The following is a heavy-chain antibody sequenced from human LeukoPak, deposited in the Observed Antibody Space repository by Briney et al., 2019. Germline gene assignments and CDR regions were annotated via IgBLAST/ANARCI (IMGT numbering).Heavy chain of an antibody. CDR2: INAGGSST. V-gene: IGHV3-74*01. CDR1: GFTFSSYW. CDR3: SRDHVAAFDY. D-gene: IGHD6-13*01. J-gene: IGHJ4*02. Sequence: GKSLRLSCAASGFTFSSYWMHWVRQAPGKGLVWVSRINAGGSSTNYADSVKGRFTISRDNAKNTLYLQMNSLRAEDTAVYYCSRDHVAAFDYWGQGTLVTVSS.